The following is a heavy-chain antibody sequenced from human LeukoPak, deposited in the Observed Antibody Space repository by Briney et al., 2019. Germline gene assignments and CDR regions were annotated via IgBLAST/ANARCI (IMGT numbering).Heavy chain of an antibody. CDR1: GYTLTELS. Sequence: ASVKVSCKVSGYTLTELSMHWVRQAPGKGLEWMGGFDPEDGETIYAQKFQGRVTITADKSTSTAYMELSSLRSEDTAVYYCARDGASSSWLYYYYMDVWGKGTTVTVSS. D-gene: IGHD6-13*01. CDR2: FDPEDGET. V-gene: IGHV1-24*01. J-gene: IGHJ6*03. CDR3: ARDGASSSWLYYYYMDV.